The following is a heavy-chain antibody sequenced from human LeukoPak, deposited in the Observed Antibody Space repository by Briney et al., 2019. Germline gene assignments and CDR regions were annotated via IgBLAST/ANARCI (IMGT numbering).Heavy chain of an antibody. CDR2: IYYSGST. D-gene: IGHD3-10*01. Sequence: PSETLSLACTVSGGSISSSSYYWGWIRQPPGKGLEWIGSIYYSGSTYYNPSLKSRVTISVDTSKNQFSLKLSPVTAADTAVYYCARDRPMVRGVIGYFDYWGQGILVTVSS. J-gene: IGHJ4*02. CDR1: GGSISSSSYY. V-gene: IGHV4-39*07. CDR3: ARDRPMVRGVIGYFDY.